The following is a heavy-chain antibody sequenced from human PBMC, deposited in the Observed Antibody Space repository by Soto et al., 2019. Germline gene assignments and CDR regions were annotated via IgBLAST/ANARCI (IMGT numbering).Heavy chain of an antibody. CDR1: GDSINSYF. Sequence: SETLSLTCSVSGDSINSYFWSWIRQPPGKGLEWIGYVYTTEITKYNPSLKSRVTVSVDTSKNQFSLKVRSVTAADTAVYYCARGPEAWFDPWGQGTLVIVSS. CDR3: ARGPEAWFDP. J-gene: IGHJ5*02. CDR2: VYTTEIT. D-gene: IGHD2-2*01. V-gene: IGHV4-59*01.